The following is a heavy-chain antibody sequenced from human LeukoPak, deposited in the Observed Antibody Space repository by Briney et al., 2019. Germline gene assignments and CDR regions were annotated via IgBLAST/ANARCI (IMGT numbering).Heavy chain of an antibody. CDR2: IRYDGSNK. D-gene: IGHD3-9*01. V-gene: IGHV3-30*02. J-gene: IGHJ6*02. Sequence: PGRSLRLSCAASAFTFISYAMRWVRQASGKGLGWVACIRYDGSNKYYADNVKGTFNIPRDNSKNTLYLQMNSLRAEDTAVYYCARGQYYDILTGYHYGMDVWGQGTTVTVSS. CDR3: ARGQYYDILTGYHYGMDV. CDR1: AFTFISYA.